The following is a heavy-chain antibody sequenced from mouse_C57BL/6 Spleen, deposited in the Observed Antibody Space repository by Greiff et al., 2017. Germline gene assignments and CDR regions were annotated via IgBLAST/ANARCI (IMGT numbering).Heavy chain of an antibody. CDR1: GYTFTDYE. CDR3: TTGNDPYYAMDY. V-gene: IGHV1-15*01. J-gene: IGHJ4*01. CDR2: IDPETGGT. Sequence: LQQPGASVTLSCKASGYTFTDYEMHWVKQTPVHGLEWIGAIDPETGGTAYNQKFKGKAILTAAKSSSTAYMELRSLTSDDSAVYYCTTGNDPYYAMDYWGQGTSVTVSS.